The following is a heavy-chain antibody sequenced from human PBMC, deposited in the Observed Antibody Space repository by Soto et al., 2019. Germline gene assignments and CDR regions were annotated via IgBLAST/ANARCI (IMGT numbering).Heavy chain of an antibody. CDR3: ARGHHSSGYCFDY. V-gene: IGHV4-31*03. J-gene: IGHJ4*02. CDR1: GGSISSGGYY. CDR2: IYYRGST. Sequence: QVQLQESGPGLVKPSQTLSLTCTVSGGSISSGGYYWSWIRQHPGKGLEWIGYIYYRGSTYYNPSLKSRVTISVDTSKNQFSLKLSSVTAADTAVYYCARGHHSSGYCFDYWGQGTLVTVSS. D-gene: IGHD3-22*01.